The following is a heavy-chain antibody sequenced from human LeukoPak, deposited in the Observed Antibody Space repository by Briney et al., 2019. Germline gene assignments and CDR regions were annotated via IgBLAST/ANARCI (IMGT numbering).Heavy chain of an antibody. CDR2: IKQDGSEK. V-gene: IGHV3-7*01. CDR1: GFTFISYW. CDR3: ARDRGRGGSYQY. D-gene: IGHD1-26*01. J-gene: IGHJ4*02. Sequence: GGSLRLSCAASGFTFISYWMSWVRQAPGKGLEWVANIKQDGSEKYYVDSVKGRFTISRDNAKNSLYLQMNSLRAEDTAVYYCARDRGRGGSYQYWGQGTLVTVSS.